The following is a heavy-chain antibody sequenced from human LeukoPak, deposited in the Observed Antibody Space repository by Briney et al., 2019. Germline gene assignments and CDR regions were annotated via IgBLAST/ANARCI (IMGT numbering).Heavy chain of an antibody. CDR2: INHSGST. CDR3: ARAPRSGDYVWGSYRYPSYFDY. Sequence: SETLSLTCAVYGGSFSGYYWSRIRQPPGKGLKWIGEINHSGSTNYNPSLKSRVTISVDTSKNQFSLKLSSVTAADTAVYYCARAPRSGDYVWGSYRYPSYFDYWGQGTLVTVSS. J-gene: IGHJ4*02. V-gene: IGHV4-34*01. D-gene: IGHD3-16*02. CDR1: GGSFSGYY.